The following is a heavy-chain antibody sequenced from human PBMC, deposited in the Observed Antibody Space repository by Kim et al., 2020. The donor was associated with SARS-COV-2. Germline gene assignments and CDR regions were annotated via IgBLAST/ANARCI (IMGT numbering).Heavy chain of an antibody. J-gene: IGHJ4*02. V-gene: IGHV3-23*01. Sequence: GGSLRLSCAASGFTFSTYAMSWVRQAPGKGLEWVSSINSGGGSTYYADSVKGRFTISRDNSKNTLCLQMNSLRAEDTAIYYCAKLVAVAGENTDYWGQGTLVTVSS. D-gene: IGHD6-19*01. CDR1: GFTFSTYA. CDR3: AKLVAVAGENTDY. CDR2: INSGGGST.